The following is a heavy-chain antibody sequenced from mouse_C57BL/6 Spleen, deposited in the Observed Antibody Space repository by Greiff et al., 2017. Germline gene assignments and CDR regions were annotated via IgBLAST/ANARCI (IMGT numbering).Heavy chain of an antibody. V-gene: IGHV1-69*01. CDR3: ARDSNYGYFDV. J-gene: IGHJ1*03. CDR2: IDPSDSYT. D-gene: IGHD2-5*01. Sequence: QVQLQQPGAELVMPGASVKLSCKASGYTFTSYWMHWVKQRPGQGLEWIGEIDPSDSYTNSNQKFKGKSTLTVDKSASTAYMQLSSLTSEDSAVYYCARDSNYGYFDVWGTGTTVTVSS. CDR1: GYTFTSYW.